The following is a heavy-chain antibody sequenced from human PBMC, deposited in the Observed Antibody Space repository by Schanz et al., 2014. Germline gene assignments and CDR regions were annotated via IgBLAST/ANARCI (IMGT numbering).Heavy chain of an antibody. Sequence: EVHLLDSGGGLVEPGGSLRLSCATSGFSLDIFAVSWVRQAPGKGLEWVSSFNDGGVNKYYADSVKGRFTISSDNSKSTLYLQMSSLRAEDTAVYYCAKSQGSSFDSWGQGTLXTVSS. V-gene: IGHV3-23*01. CDR3: AKSQGSSFDS. J-gene: IGHJ4*02. D-gene: IGHD6-13*01. CDR1: GFSLDIFA. CDR2: FNDGGVNK.